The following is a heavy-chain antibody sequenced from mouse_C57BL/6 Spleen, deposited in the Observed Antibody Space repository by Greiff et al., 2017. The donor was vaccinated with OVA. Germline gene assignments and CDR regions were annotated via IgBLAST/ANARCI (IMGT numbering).Heavy chain of an antibody. CDR1: GYTFTSYW. V-gene: IGHV1-69*01. CDR2: IDPSDSYT. Sequence: VQLQQSGAELVMPGASVKLSCKASGYTFTSYWMHWVKQRPGQGLEWIGEIDPSDSYTNYNQKFKGKSTLTVDKSSSTAYMQLSSLTSEDSAVYYCARCRDYDNYAMDYWGQGTSVTVSS. D-gene: IGHD2-4*01. CDR3: ARCRDYDNYAMDY. J-gene: IGHJ4*01.